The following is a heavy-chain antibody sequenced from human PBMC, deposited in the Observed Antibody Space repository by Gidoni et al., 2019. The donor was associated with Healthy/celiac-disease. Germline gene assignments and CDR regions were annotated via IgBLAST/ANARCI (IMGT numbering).Heavy chain of an antibody. Sequence: QLQLQESGPGLVKPSETLSLTCTVSGCSISSSSYYWGWIRQPPGKGLEWIGSIYYSGSTYYNPSLKSRVTISVDTSKNQFSLKLSSVTAADTAVYYCARHGVSYSSGWYSPFDYWGQGTLVTVSS. D-gene: IGHD6-19*01. V-gene: IGHV4-39*01. J-gene: IGHJ4*02. CDR3: ARHGVSYSSGWYSPFDY. CDR1: GCSISSSSYY. CDR2: IYYSGST.